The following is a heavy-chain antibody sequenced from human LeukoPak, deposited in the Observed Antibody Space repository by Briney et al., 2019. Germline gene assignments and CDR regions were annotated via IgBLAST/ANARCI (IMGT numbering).Heavy chain of an antibody. CDR2: INTNTGNP. D-gene: IGHD2-2*01. J-gene: IGHJ4*02. CDR3: ARVRKDIVVVPGAMRDTYYFDY. V-gene: IGHV7-4-1*02. CDR1: GYTFTTYA. Sequence: ASVKVSCKASGYTFTTYAMNWVRQAPGQGLEWMGWINTNTGNPTYAQGFTGRFVFSLDTSVSTAYLQISSLKAEDTAVYYCARVRKDIVVVPGAMRDTYYFDYWGQGTLVTVSS.